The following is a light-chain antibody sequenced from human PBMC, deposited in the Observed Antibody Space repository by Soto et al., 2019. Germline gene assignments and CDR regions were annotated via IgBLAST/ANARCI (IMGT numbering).Light chain of an antibody. V-gene: IGLV1-51*01. J-gene: IGLJ2*01. CDR1: SSNIGDNY. Sequence: QAVVTQPPSVSAAPGQKVTISCSGSSSNIGDNYVSWYQQLPGTAPKLLIYDSHKRPSGIPDRFSGSKSGTSATLGITGLQTGDEADYYCGTWDSSLSVVIFGGGTKLTVL. CDR2: DSH. CDR3: GTWDSSLSVVI.